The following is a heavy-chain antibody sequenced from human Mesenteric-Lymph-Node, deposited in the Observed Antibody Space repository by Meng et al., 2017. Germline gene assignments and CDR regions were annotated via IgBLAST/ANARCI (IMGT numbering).Heavy chain of an antibody. CDR1: GGSMSSGSYY. CDR2: IHHSGSA. CDR3: ASFDHIPRRNYFDY. D-gene: IGHD2-21*01. Sequence: QGQLQGSGPGLVEPSQTLSLTCTVSGGSMSSGSYYWSWIRQPPGKGLEWIGYIHHSGSAYYNPSLKSRVSISVDTSKNQFSLNLNSMTAADTAVYYCASFDHIPRRNYFDYWGQGTLVTVSS. V-gene: IGHV4-30-4*01. J-gene: IGHJ4*02.